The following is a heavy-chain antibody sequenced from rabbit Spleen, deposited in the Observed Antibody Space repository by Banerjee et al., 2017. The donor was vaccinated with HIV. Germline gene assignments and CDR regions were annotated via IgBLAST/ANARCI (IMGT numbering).Heavy chain of an antibody. Sequence: QEQLEESGGGLVQPEGSLTLTCTASGFSFSSSYWICWVRQAPGKGLEWIGCIYNGDGSTYYASWAKGRFTISKTSSTTVTLQMTSLTAADTATYFCARSTFTSPYYRALNLWGPGTLVTVS. CDR2: IYNGDGST. V-gene: IGHV1S45*01. J-gene: IGHJ4*01. D-gene: IGHD1-1*01. CDR1: GFSFSSSYW. CDR3: ARSTFTSPYYRALNL.